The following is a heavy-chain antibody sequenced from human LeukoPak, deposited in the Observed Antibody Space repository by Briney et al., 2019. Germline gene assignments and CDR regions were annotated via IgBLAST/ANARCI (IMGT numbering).Heavy chain of an antibody. V-gene: IGHV1-2*02. CDR1: GYTFTGYY. Sequence: ASVKVSCKASGYTFTGYYMHWVRQAPGQGLEWMGWINPNSGGTNYAQKFQGGVTMTRDTSISTAYMELRSLRSDDTAVYYCARESDYDILTGYYPFDYWGQGTLVTVSS. J-gene: IGHJ4*02. CDR3: ARESDYDILTGYYPFDY. CDR2: INPNSGGT. D-gene: IGHD3-9*01.